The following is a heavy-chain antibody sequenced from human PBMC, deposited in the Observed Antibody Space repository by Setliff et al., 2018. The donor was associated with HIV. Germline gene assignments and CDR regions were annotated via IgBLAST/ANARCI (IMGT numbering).Heavy chain of an antibody. J-gene: IGHJ5*02. V-gene: IGHV4-61*09. CDR1: GGSISSGSYY. CDR3: ARQRGGRVTIFGVSGGWFDP. D-gene: IGHD3-3*01. CDR2: IHTSGSS. Sequence: KPSETLSLTCTVSGGSISSGSYYWSWIRQPAGKGLEWIGHIHTSGSSSYNPPLKSRVIISLDTSKNQFSQKLSSVTAADTAVYYCARQRGGRVTIFGVSGGWFDPWGQGTLVTVSS.